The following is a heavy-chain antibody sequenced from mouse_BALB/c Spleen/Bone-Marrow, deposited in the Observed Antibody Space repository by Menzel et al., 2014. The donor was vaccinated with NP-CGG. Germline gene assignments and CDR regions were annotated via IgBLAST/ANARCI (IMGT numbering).Heavy chain of an antibody. J-gene: IGHJ1*01. V-gene: IGHV1S56*01. CDR1: GYTFTSYF. CDR3: AYYRYDEYFDV. D-gene: IGHD2-14*01. Sequence: QVQLKQSGPELVKPGASVKMSCKASGYTFTSYFIHWVKQRPGRGLEWIGWIYPGDGSTKYNEKFKVKTTLTADKSSSTAYMFLSSLTSEDSAIYFCAYYRYDEYFDVWGAGTTVTVSS. CDR2: IYPGDGST.